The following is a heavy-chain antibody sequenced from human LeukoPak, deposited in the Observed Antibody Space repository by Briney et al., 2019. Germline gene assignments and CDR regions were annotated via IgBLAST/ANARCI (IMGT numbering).Heavy chain of an antibody. D-gene: IGHD3-10*01. V-gene: IGHV1-24*01. CDR1: GYTLTELC. CDR3: ATVGRLGGSGSLFDNWFDP. Sequence: ASVKASCKVSGYTLTELCMHWVRQAPGKGPEWMGGFDPEDGETIYAQKFQGRVTMTEDTSTDTAYMELSSLRSEDTAVYYCATVGRLGGSGSLFDNWFDPWGQGTLVTVSS. J-gene: IGHJ5*02. CDR2: FDPEDGET.